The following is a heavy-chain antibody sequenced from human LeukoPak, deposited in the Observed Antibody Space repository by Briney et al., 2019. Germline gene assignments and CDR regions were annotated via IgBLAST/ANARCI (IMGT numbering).Heavy chain of an antibody. Sequence: SETLSLTCAVYGGSFSGYYWSWIRQPPGKGLEWIGEINHSGSTNYNPSLKSRVTISVDTSKNQFSLKLSSVTAAGTAVYYCARDREMTYYDFWSGYYPIFDYWGQGTLVTVSS. J-gene: IGHJ4*02. CDR3: ARDREMTYYDFWSGYYPIFDY. D-gene: IGHD3-3*01. CDR2: INHSGST. V-gene: IGHV4-34*01. CDR1: GGSFSGYY.